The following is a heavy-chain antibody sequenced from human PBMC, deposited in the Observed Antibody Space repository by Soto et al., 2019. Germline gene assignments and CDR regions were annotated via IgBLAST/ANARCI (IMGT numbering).Heavy chain of an antibody. D-gene: IGHD7-27*01. V-gene: IGHV4-59*08. J-gene: IGHJ4*02. CDR2: IYYGGST. CDR1: GDSISTYY. Sequence: QVQLQESGPGLVKPSETLSLTCPVSGDSISTYYWTWIRQSPGKGLEWIAFIYYGGSTNYNPSLKSRVTISVDTSKNQFSLKLNSVTAADTAVYYCARPGRDWGSLDYWGQGTLVTVSS. CDR3: ARPGRDWGSLDY.